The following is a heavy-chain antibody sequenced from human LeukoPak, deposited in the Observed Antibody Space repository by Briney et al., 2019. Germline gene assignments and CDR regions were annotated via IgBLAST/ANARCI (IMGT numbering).Heavy chain of an antibody. D-gene: IGHD3-22*01. V-gene: IGHV4-59*11. CDR3: ARDSGYSFDY. Sequence: SETLSLTCTVSGGSISSHYWSWIRQPPGKGLEWIGYIYYSGSTNYNPSLKSRVTISVDTSKNQFSLKLSSVTAADTAVYYCARDSGYSFDYWGQGTLVTVSS. J-gene: IGHJ4*02. CDR2: IYYSGST. CDR1: GGSISSHY.